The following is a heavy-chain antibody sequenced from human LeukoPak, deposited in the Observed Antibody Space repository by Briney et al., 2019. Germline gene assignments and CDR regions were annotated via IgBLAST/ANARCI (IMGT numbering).Heavy chain of an antibody. CDR3: ARYCDTTSCYRY. Sequence: GESLKISCQGSGYTFTNYWIVWVRQMPGKGLEWMGIIYPSDSDTIYNPSFQGQVTISVDKSTNTAYLQWSSLKASDTAMYFCARYCDTTSCYRYWGQGTLVTVSS. CDR2: IYPSDSDT. J-gene: IGHJ4*02. CDR1: GYTFTNYW. V-gene: IGHV5-51*01. D-gene: IGHD2-2*01.